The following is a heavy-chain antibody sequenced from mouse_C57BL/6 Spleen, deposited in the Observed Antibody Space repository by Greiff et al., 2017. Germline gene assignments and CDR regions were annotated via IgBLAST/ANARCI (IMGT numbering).Heavy chain of an antibody. CDR1: GYTFTDYN. CDR2: INPNNGGT. Sequence: VQLQQSGPELVKPGASVKIPCKASGYTFTDYNMDWVKQSHGKSLEWIGDINPNNGGTIYNQKFKGKATLTVDKSSSTAYMELRSLTSEDTAVYYCARLGLYYYGSSRYFDVWGTGTTVTVSS. D-gene: IGHD1-1*01. J-gene: IGHJ1*03. CDR3: ARLGLYYYGSSRYFDV. V-gene: IGHV1-18*01.